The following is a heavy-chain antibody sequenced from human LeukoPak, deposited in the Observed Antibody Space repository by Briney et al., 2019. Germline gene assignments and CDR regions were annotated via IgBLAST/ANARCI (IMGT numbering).Heavy chain of an antibody. CDR3: ATARRHRPQNAVVVVPAAMWYYFDY. V-gene: IGHV1-2*02. CDR2: INPNSGGT. Sequence: ASVKVSCKASGYTFTGYYMHWVRQAPGQGLEWMGWINPNSGGTNYAQKFQGRVTMTRDTSISTAYMELSSLRSEDTAVYYCATARRHRPQNAVVVVPAAMWYYFDYWGQGTLVTVSS. CDR1: GYTFTGYY. D-gene: IGHD2-2*01. J-gene: IGHJ4*02.